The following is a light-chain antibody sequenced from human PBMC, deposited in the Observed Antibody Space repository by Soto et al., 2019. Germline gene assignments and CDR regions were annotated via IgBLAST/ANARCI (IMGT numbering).Light chain of an antibody. CDR3: SSYAGSNNYVV. CDR2: EVS. J-gene: IGLJ2*01. CDR1: STDVGSYNL. Sequence: QSALTQPASVSGSPGQSITISCTGTSTDVGSYNLVSWYQQHPGKAPKLMIYEVSKRPSGVPDRFSGSKSGNTASLTVSGLQAEDEADYYCSSYAGSNNYVVFGGGTQLTVL. V-gene: IGLV2-8*01.